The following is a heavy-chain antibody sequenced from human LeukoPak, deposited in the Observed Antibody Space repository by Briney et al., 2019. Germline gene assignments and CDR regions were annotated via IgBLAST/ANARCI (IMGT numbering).Heavy chain of an antibody. D-gene: IGHD3-3*01. V-gene: IGHV4-34*01. J-gene: IGHJ5*02. Sequence: SETLSLTCAVYGGSFSGYYWSWIRQPPGKGLEWIGEINHSGSTNYNPSLKSRVTISVDTSKNQFSLKLSSVTAADTAVYYCARGARSDFWSGFDVNCNWFDPWGQGTLVTVSS. CDR3: ARGARSDFWSGFDVNCNWFDP. CDR2: INHSGST. CDR1: GGSFSGYY.